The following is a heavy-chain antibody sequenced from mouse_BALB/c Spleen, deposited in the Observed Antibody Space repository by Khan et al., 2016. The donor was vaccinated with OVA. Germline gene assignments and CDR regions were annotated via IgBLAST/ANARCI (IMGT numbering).Heavy chain of an antibody. J-gene: IGHJ2*01. V-gene: IGHV1-7*01. Sequence: QVQLKQSGAELAKPGASVKMSCKASGYTFTTYWMHWVKQRPGQGLEWIGYINPTSGYTDYNEKFKDRALLSADKSSSTAYMQLSSLTSEDSAVYYCTRDRIDYWGQGTTLTVSS. CDR3: TRDRIDY. CDR2: INPTSGYT. CDR1: GYTFTTYW.